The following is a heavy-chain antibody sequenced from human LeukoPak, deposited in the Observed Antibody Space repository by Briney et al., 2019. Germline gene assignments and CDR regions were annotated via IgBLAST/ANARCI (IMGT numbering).Heavy chain of an antibody. CDR2: IYYSGST. Sequence: PSETLSLTCTVSGGSISSYYWSWIRQPPGKGLEWIGYIYYSGSTNYNPSLKSRVTISVDTSKNQFSLKLSSVTAADTAVYYCARGALTYYYDSSGYRTLFDPWGQGTLVTVSS. J-gene: IGHJ5*02. D-gene: IGHD3-22*01. V-gene: IGHV4-59*08. CDR1: GGSISSYY. CDR3: ARGALTYYYDSSGYRTLFDP.